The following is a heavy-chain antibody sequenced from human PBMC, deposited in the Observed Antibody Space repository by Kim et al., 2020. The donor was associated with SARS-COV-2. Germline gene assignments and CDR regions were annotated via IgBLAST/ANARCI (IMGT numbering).Heavy chain of an antibody. CDR2: IKQDGSEK. Sequence: GGSLRLSCSASGFTFSSYWMSWVRQAPGKGLEWVANIKQDGSEKYYVDSVKGRFTISRDNAKNSLYLQMNSLRAEDTAVYYCARAGDPEYYYDSSGYYRQGYYFDYWGQGTLVTVSS. D-gene: IGHD3-22*01. CDR3: ARAGDPEYYYDSSGYYRQGYYFDY. J-gene: IGHJ4*02. V-gene: IGHV3-7*01. CDR1: GFTFSSYW.